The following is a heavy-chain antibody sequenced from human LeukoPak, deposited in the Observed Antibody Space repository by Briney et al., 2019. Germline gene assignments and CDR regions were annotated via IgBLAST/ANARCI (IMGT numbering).Heavy chain of an antibody. V-gene: IGHV4-34*01. Sequence: SETLSLTCAVYGGSFSGYYWSWIRQPPGKGLEWIGEINHSGSTNYNPSLKSRVTISVDTSKNQFSLKLSSVTAADTAGYYCASGLWFWEPPLSFWGQGTLVTVSS. CDR2: INHSGST. CDR3: ASGLWFWEPPLSF. J-gene: IGHJ4*02. D-gene: IGHD3-10*01. CDR1: GGSFSGYY.